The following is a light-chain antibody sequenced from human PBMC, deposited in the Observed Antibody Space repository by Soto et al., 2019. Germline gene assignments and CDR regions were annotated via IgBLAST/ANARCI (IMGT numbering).Light chain of an antibody. CDR1: QSVSSSY. V-gene: IGKV3-20*01. CDR2: GAS. Sequence: EIVLAQSPGTLSLSPGERATLSCRASQSVSSSYLAWYQQRPDQAPRLLIYGASSRATGIPDRFSASGSGTDFTLTISRLEPEDFAVYYCQQYGSSPYTFGQGTNLEIK. CDR3: QQYGSSPYT. J-gene: IGKJ2*01.